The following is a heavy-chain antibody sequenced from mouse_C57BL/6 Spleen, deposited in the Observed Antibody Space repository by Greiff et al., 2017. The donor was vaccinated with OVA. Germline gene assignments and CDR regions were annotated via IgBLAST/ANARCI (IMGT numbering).Heavy chain of an antibody. Sequence: DVKLQESGPGLVKPSQSLSLTCSVTGYSITSGYYWKWIRQFLGNKMEWMGYISFDDNNNYNPSLKNLISITRDTSKNQFFLKLNSVTTEDTATYYCARGDLWPFDVWGTGTTVTVSS. CDR3: ARGDLWPFDV. CDR2: ISFDDNN. J-gene: IGHJ1*03. CDR1: GYSITSGYY. D-gene: IGHD3-3*01. V-gene: IGHV3-6*01.